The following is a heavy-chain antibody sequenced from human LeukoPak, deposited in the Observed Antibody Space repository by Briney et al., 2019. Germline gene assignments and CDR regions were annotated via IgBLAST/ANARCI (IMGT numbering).Heavy chain of an antibody. D-gene: IGHD6-13*01. CDR1: GGSISSYS. CDR3: ARVSGEAAGTGFIDS. V-gene: IGHV4-59*01. CDR2: IYYRGST. Sequence: PSETLSLTCTVSGGSISSYSWSWIRQPPGKGLEWIGYIYYRGSTNSNPSLKSRVTTSVDTSKNQFSLKLRSVTAADTAVYYCARVSGEAAGTGFIDSWGQGTLVTVSS. J-gene: IGHJ4*02.